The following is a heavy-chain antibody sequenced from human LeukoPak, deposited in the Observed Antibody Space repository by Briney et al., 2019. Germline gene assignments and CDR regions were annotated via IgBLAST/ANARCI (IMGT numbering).Heavy chain of an antibody. V-gene: IGHV3-74*01. CDR1: GFTFSSYW. Sequence: GGSLRLSCAASGFTFSSYWMHWVRQAPGKGLVWVSRINSDGSSTSYADSVKGRFTISRDNAKNTLYLQMNSLGPEDTAVYYCARDPYSGNYGNYYYYYMDVWGKGTTVTISS. D-gene: IGHD1-26*01. CDR2: INSDGSST. CDR3: ARDPYSGNYGNYYYYYMDV. J-gene: IGHJ6*03.